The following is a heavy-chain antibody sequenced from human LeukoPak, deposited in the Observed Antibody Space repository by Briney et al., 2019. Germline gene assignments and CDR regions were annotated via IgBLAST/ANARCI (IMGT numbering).Heavy chain of an antibody. V-gene: IGHV1-2*02. D-gene: IGHD4-23*01. CDR1: GYTFTGYY. CDR3: ARDRRGNYGGNSAWFDP. CDR2: INPNSGGT. J-gene: IGHJ5*02. Sequence: ASVKVSCKASGYTFTGYYMHWVRQAPGQGLEWMGWINPNSGGTNYAQKLQGRVTMTTDTSTSTAYMELRSLRSDDTAVYYCARDRRGNYGGNSAWFDPWGQGTLVTVSS.